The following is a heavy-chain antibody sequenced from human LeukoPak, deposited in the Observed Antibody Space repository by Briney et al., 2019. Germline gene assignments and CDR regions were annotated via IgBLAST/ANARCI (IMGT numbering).Heavy chain of an antibody. D-gene: IGHD2-2*02. CDR3: ATAAAIRLVEGYYYYMDV. CDR1: GYTLTELS. Sequence: ASVKVSCKVSGYTLTELSMHWVRQAPGKGLEWMGGFDPEDGETIYAQKFQGRVTITTDESTSTAYMELSSLRSEDTAVYYCATAAAIRLVEGYYYYMDVWGKGTTVTVSS. V-gene: IGHV1-24*01. CDR2: FDPEDGET. J-gene: IGHJ6*03.